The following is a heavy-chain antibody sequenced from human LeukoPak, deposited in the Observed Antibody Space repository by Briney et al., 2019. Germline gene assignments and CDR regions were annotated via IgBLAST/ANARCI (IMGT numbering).Heavy chain of an antibody. D-gene: IGHD1-1*01. J-gene: IGHJ4*02. CDR3: ARDPHGTTGTTGDY. Sequence: IYTAGSTYYADSVKGRFTISRDNSKNTLFLQMNSLRAEDTAVYYCARDPHGTTGTTGDYWGQGTLVTVSS. V-gene: IGHV3-66*01. CDR2: IYTAGST.